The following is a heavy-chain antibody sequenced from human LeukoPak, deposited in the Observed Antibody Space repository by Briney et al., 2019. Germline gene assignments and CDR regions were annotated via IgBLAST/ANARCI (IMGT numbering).Heavy chain of an antibody. J-gene: IGHJ4*02. CDR3: TKDVVPDSGWDLDY. V-gene: IGHV3-23*01. CDR1: GFTFSTYS. D-gene: IGHD6-19*01. CDR2: IYPNGGST. Sequence: PGGSLRLFCAASGFTFSTYSMTWVRQGPGKGLEWVSSIYPNGGSTFYADSVKGRFTISRDNSKNTLYLQMSSLRTEDTAIYYCTKDVVPDSGWDLDYWGQGTLVTVSS.